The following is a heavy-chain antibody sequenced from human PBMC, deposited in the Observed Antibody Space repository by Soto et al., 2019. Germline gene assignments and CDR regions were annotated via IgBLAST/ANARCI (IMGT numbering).Heavy chain of an antibody. J-gene: IGHJ4*02. CDR3: AADYYDSSGYYY. CDR2: IIPIFGTA. V-gene: IGHV1-69*12. Sequence: QVQLVQSGAEVKKPGSSLKVSCKASGGTFSSYAISWVRQAPGQGLEWMGGIIPIFGTANYAQKFQGRVTITADESTSTAYMELRSMRSEDTAVYYCAADYYDSSGYYYWGQGTLVTVSS. CDR1: GGTFSSYA. D-gene: IGHD3-22*01.